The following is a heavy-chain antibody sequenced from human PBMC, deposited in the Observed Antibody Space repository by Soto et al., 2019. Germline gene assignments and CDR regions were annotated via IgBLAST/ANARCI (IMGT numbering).Heavy chain of an antibody. Sequence: QLRLQESGPGLVKPSETLSLTCSVSGASIRSTSYYWGWIRQPPGKGLEGIGSISYSGRTNYSPSLTSRINMCIATSTNPSSMKLTSVTAADTAVYYCTSHEGGAAADRPLDYWGQGTLVTASS. CDR2: ISYSGRT. CDR1: GASIRSTSYY. CDR3: TSHEGGAAADRPLDY. J-gene: IGHJ4*02. D-gene: IGHD6-13*01. V-gene: IGHV4-39*01.